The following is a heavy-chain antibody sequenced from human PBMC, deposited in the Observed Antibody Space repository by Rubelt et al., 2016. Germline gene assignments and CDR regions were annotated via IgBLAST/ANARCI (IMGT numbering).Heavy chain of an antibody. CDR1: GYTFTSYG. D-gene: IGHD6-19*01. Sequence: QVQLVQSGAEVKKPGASVKVSCKASGYTFTSYGVSWVRQAPGQGFEWMGWISAYNGNTNYAQKFQGRVTMTTETSTSTAYMELRGLGSYETAVDYCAREVAGPSGLFDYWGQGTLVTVSS. CDR3: AREVAGPSGLFDY. V-gene: IGHV1-18*01. J-gene: IGHJ4*02. CDR2: ISAYNGNT.